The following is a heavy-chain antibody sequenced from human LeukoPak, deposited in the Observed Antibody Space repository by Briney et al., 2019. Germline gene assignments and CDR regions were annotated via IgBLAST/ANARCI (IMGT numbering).Heavy chain of an antibody. Sequence: ASVTVSCKASRYSFTGYYMHWVRQAPGQGLEWMGWINPNSGGTNYAQKFQGRVTMTSDTSISTAYMDLNRLRSDDTAVYYCARSPNGSPCYYYYYMDVWGKGTTVTVSS. D-gene: IGHD4/OR15-4a*01. CDR2: INPNSGGT. CDR3: ARSPNGSPCYYYYYMDV. J-gene: IGHJ6*03. V-gene: IGHV1-2*02. CDR1: RYSFTGYY.